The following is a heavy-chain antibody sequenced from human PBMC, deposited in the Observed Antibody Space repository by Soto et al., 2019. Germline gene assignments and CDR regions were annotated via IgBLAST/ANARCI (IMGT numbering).Heavy chain of an antibody. J-gene: IGHJ4*01. V-gene: IGHV3-23*01. CDR2: IGTDGNT. CDR3: VRKYPGTRPFDY. CDR1: EFTFKSYA. D-gene: IGHD2-2*01. Sequence: RGSLGVLGSSSEFTFKSYAMSWVRQAPGKGLAWVSAIGTDGNTYYANSVKGRFTISRDNFMTTLYLQMNSLRAEDTALYYCVRKYPGTRPFDYWGQGTMVTVSS.